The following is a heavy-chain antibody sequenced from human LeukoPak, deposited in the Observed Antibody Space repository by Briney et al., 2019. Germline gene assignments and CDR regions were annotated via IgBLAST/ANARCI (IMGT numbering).Heavy chain of an antibody. V-gene: IGHV4-34*01. CDR1: GGSFSGYY. D-gene: IGHD3-10*02. J-gene: IGHJ4*02. CDR3: ARDVPSSIPFDY. Sequence: PSETLSLTCAVYGGSFSGYYWSWIRQPPGKGLEWIGEINHSGSTNYNPSLKSRVTISVDTSKNQFSLKLSSVTAADTAVYYCARDVPSSIPFDYWGQGTLVTVSS. CDR2: INHSGST.